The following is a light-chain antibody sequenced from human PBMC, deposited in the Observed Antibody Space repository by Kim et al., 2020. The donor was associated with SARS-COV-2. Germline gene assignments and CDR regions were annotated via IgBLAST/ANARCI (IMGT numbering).Light chain of an antibody. V-gene: IGLV1-47*01. CDR1: SSNIGSDY. CDR3: AAWDDSLSVVV. CDR2: RNN. J-gene: IGLJ2*01. Sequence: ELTQPPSASGTPGQRVTISCSGSSSNIGSDYVYWYQQLPGTAPKLLIHRNNQRPSGVPDRFSGSKSGTSASLAISGLRSEDEAGYYCAAWDDSLSVVV.